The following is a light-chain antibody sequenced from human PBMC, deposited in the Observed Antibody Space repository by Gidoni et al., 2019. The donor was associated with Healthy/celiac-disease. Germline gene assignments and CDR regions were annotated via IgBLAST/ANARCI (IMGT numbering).Light chain of an antibody. CDR2: AAS. CDR3: QQLNSYPLT. J-gene: IGKJ4*01. V-gene: IGKV1-9*01. Sequence: DIQLTQSPSFLSASVGDRVTITCRASQSISSYLAWYQQKPGKAPKLLIYAASTSQSGVPSRFSGSGSGTEFTLTISSLQHEDFATYYCQQLNSYPLTFXGXTKVEIK. CDR1: QSISSY.